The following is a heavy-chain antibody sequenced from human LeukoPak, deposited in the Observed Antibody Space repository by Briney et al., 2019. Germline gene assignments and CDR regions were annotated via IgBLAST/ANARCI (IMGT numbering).Heavy chain of an antibody. CDR3: ARAGSSSWYRYAWFDP. D-gene: IGHD6-13*01. Sequence: SETLSLTCAVYGGSFSGYYWSWIRQPPGKGLGWIGEINHSGSTNYNPSLKSRVTISVDTSKNQFSLKLSSVTAADTAVYYCARAGSSSWYRYAWFDPWGQGTLVTVSS. J-gene: IGHJ5*02. CDR1: GGSFSGYY. CDR2: INHSGST. V-gene: IGHV4-34*01.